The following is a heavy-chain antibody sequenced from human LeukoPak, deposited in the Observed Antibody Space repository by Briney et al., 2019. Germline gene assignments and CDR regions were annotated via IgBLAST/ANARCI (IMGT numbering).Heavy chain of an antibody. CDR3: AKDITPMPEYYFDY. V-gene: IGHV3-74*01. J-gene: IGHJ4*02. D-gene: IGHD1-14*01. Sequence: GGSLRLSCAASGFTFSNYWMHWVRQAPGKGLVWVSRINSDGINTSYADSVKGRFTISRDNSKNSLYLQMNSLRAEDTALYCCAKDITPMPEYYFDYWGQGTLVTVSS. CDR1: GFTFSNYW. CDR2: INSDGINT.